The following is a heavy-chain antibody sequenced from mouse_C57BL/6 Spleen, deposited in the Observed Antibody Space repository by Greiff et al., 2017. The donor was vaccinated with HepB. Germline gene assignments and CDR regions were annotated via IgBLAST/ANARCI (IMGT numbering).Heavy chain of an antibody. V-gene: IGHV1-9*01. Sequence: QVQLQQSGAELMKPGASVKLSCKATGYTFTGYWIEWVKQRPGHGLEWIGEILPGSGSTNYNEKFKGKATFTADTSSNTAYMQLSSLTTEDSAIYYCAIFITTVVPYYYAMDYWGQGTSVTVSS. CDR2: ILPGSGST. J-gene: IGHJ4*01. D-gene: IGHD1-1*01. CDR3: AIFITTVVPYYYAMDY. CDR1: GYTFTGYW.